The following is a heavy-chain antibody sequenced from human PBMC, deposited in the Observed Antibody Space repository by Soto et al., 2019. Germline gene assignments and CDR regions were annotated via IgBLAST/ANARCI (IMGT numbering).Heavy chain of an antibody. V-gene: IGHV1-46*03. J-gene: IGHJ5*02. CDR1: GYTFTSYY. CDR3: ARRLGTINSATTMVRGVKAVGAGFEP. D-gene: IGHD3-10*01. CDR2: INTSGSST. Sequence: QVQLVQSGAEVKKPGASVKVSCKASGYTFTSYYMHWVRQAPGHGLEWVGIINTSGSSTSYPQKFQGRVTTPRETSTITVYMELSGLRSEDTAVYYCARRLGTINSATTMVRGVKAVGAGFEPWGQGTLVTVSS.